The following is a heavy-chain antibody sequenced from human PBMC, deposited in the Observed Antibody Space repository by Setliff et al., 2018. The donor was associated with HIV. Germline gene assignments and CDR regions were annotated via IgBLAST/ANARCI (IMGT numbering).Heavy chain of an antibody. Sequence: GGSLRLSCAASGFTFSSYSMNWVRQAPGKGLEWVSSISSSSSYYYLADSVKGRFIVSRDNAENSLYLQINSLRVEDTALYYCAGAHFFWDRNLPQRYYYYMDVWGKGTTVTVSS. CDR3: AGAHFFWDRNLPQRYYYYMDV. CDR2: ISSSSSYY. J-gene: IGHJ6*03. CDR1: GFTFSSYS. D-gene: IGHD3-16*01. V-gene: IGHV3-21*04.